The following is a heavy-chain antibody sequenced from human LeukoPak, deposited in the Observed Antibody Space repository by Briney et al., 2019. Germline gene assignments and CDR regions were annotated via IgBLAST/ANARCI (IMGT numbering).Heavy chain of an antibody. J-gene: IGHJ3*02. V-gene: IGHV4-4*07. Sequence: PSETLSLTCAVSGGSISSDYWSWIRQPAGKGLEWIGRIYTSGSTNYNPSLKSRVTMSVDTSKNQFSLKLSSVTAADTAVYYCARVRCSSTSCYPHDAFDIWGQGTMVTVSS. D-gene: IGHD2-2*01. CDR2: IYTSGST. CDR3: ARVRCSSTSCYPHDAFDI. CDR1: GGSISSDY.